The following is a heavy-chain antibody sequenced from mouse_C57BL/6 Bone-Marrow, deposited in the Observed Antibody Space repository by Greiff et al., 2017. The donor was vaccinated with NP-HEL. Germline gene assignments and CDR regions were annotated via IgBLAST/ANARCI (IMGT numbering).Heavy chain of an antibody. CDR2: IDPSDSYT. V-gene: IGHV1-69*01. Sequence: QVHVKQPGAELVMPGASVKLSCKASGYTFTSYWMHWVKQRPGQGLEWIGEIDPSDSYTNYNQKFKGKSTLTVDKSSSTAYMQLSSLTSEDSAVYYCARPSTGTKFAYWGQGTLVTVSA. CDR1: GYTFTSYW. J-gene: IGHJ3*01. D-gene: IGHD4-1*02. CDR3: ARPSTGTKFAY.